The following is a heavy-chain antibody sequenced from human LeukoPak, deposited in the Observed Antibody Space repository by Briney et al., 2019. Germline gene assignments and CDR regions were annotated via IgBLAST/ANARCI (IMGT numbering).Heavy chain of an antibody. J-gene: IGHJ5*02. D-gene: IGHD3-3*01. CDR3: ARHSPYYDFWSGYYTGEGWFDP. V-gene: IGHV4-59*08. Sequence: SETLSLTCTVSGGSISSYYWSWIRQPPGKGLEWIGYIYYSGSTNYNPSLKSRVTISVDTSKNQFSLKLSSVTAADTAVYYYARHSPYYDFWSGYYTGEGWFDPWGQGTLVTVSS. CDR1: GGSISSYY. CDR2: IYYSGST.